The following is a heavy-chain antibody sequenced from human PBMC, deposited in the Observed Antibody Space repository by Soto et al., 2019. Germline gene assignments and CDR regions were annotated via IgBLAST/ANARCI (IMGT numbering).Heavy chain of an antibody. D-gene: IGHD3-3*01. CDR3: ARDVGTITIFGVVSYGMDV. Sequence: QVQLVQSGAEVKKPGASVKVSCKASGYTFTSYGISWVRQAPGQGLEWMGWISAYNGNTNYGQKLQGRVTMTTDTSTSTAYMELRSLRSDDTAVYYCARDVGTITIFGVVSYGMDVWGQGTTVTVSS. V-gene: IGHV1-18*01. CDR2: ISAYNGNT. CDR1: GYTFTSYG. J-gene: IGHJ6*02.